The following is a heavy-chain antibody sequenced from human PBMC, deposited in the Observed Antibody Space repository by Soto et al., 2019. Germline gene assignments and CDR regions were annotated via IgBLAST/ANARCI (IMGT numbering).Heavy chain of an antibody. D-gene: IGHD3-22*01. CDR3: AISYYYDSSGYSYYFDY. CDR2: ISAYNGNT. V-gene: IGHV1-18*01. J-gene: IGHJ4*02. CDR1: GYTFTSYG. Sequence: ASVKVSCKASGYTFTSYGISWVRQAPGQGLEWMGWISAYNGNTNYAQKLQGRVTMTTDTSTSTAYMGLRSLRSDDTAVYYCAISYYYDSSGYSYYFDYWGQGTLVTVSS.